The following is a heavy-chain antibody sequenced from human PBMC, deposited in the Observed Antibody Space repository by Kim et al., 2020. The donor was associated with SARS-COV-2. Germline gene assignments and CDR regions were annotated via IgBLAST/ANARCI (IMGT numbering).Heavy chain of an antibody. V-gene: IGHV3-64D*06. CDR2: ST. CDR3: VKDYSGYFDY. J-gene: IGHJ4*02. D-gene: IGHD1-26*01. Sequence: STYYADSVKGRFTISRDNSKNTLYRQMSSLRAEDTAVYYCVKDYSGYFDYWGQGTLVTVSS.